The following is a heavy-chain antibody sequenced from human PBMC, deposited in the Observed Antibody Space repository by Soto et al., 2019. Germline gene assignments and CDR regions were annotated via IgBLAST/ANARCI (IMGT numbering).Heavy chain of an antibody. CDR1: GFSLSTRDVG. Sequence: QITLNESGPTLVKPTQTLTLTCTFSGFSLSTRDVGVGWIRQPPGEALEWLGVVYWDDSKTYSPSLESRLTITKDTSKNQEGLRMTKMDPLDTATYSGAHCRGGVASFWGQGTLVTVSS. V-gene: IGHV2-5*02. CDR2: VYWDDSK. CDR3: AHCRGGVASF. J-gene: IGHJ4*02. D-gene: IGHD2-2*01.